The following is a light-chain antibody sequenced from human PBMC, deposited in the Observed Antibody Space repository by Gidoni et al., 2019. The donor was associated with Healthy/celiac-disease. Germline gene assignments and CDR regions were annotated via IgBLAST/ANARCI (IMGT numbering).Light chain of an antibody. Sequence: IVLTRSPATLSLSPGERATLSCRASQSVSSYLAWYQQKPGQAPRLLIYDASNRATGIPARFSGSGSGTDFTLTISSLEPEDFAVYYCQQRSNWPRALTFGGGTKVEIK. CDR2: DAS. J-gene: IGKJ4*01. CDR1: QSVSSY. CDR3: QQRSNWPRALT. V-gene: IGKV3-11*01.